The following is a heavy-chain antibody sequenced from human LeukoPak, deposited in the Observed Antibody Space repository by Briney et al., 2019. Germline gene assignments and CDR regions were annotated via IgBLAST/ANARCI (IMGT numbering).Heavy chain of an antibody. J-gene: IGHJ5*02. V-gene: IGHV1-46*01. CDR1: GYTFSSYG. Sequence: GASVKVSCKTSGYTFSSYGISWLRQAPGQGLEWMGIINPSGGSTSYAQKFQGRVTMTRDTSTSTVYMELSSLRSEDTAVYYCARALYCSSTSCYKGWFDPWGQGTLVTVSS. D-gene: IGHD2-2*02. CDR2: INPSGGST. CDR3: ARALYCSSTSCYKGWFDP.